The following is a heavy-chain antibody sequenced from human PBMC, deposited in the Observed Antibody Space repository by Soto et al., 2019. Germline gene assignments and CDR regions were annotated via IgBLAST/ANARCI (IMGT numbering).Heavy chain of an antibody. CDR1: GGSISSYY. CDR3: ARELHDILTGYRYYGMDV. Sequence: SETLSLTCTVSGGSISSYYWSWIRQPAGKGLEWIGRIYTSGSTNYNPSLKSRVTMSVDTSKNQFSLRLSSVTAADTAVYYCARELHDILTGYRYYGMDVWGQGTTVTVSS. V-gene: IGHV4-4*07. D-gene: IGHD3-9*01. CDR2: IYTSGST. J-gene: IGHJ6*02.